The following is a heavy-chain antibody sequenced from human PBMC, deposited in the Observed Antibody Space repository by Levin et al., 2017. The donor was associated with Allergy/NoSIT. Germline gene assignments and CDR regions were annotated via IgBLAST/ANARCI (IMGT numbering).Heavy chain of an antibody. D-gene: IGHD3-16*01. Sequence: GGSLRLSCAASGFAFTYGMHWVRQAPGKGLEWVAVIWYDGSNKYYADSVKGRFTISRDNSKNTLYLQMNSLRAEDTAVYYCARWGSNGAFDIWGQGTMVTVSS. CDR3: ARWGSNGAFDI. J-gene: IGHJ3*02. CDR1: GFAFTYG. CDR2: IWYDGSNK. V-gene: IGHV3-33*01.